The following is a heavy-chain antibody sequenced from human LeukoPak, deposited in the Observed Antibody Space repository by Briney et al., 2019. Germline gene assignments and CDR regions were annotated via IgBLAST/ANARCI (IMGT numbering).Heavy chain of an antibody. CDR2: INSNSGTT. V-gene: IGHV3-23*01. CDR1: GFAFSFYA. D-gene: IGHD6-19*01. CDR3: AKPISGGLAVTADWFHP. J-gene: IGHJ5*01. Sequence: GGSLRLSCAASGFAFSFYAMSWLRQPPGKGLEWVSTINSNSGTTSYAASVRGRFTISRDNSKNTLYLQVNTLRADDTATYYCAKPISGGLAVTADWFHPWGQGTLVVVSS.